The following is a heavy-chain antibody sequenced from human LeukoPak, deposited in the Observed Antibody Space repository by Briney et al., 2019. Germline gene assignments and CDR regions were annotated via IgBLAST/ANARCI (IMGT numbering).Heavy chain of an antibody. Sequence: GGSLRLSCAASGFTFSDYYMSWIRQAPGKGLEWVSTISGSGDSGDTTSYADSVKGRFTISRDNSKNTLYLQMNSLRAEDTAVYYCARDQWLVRSRYMDVWGKGTTVTVSS. CDR1: GFTFSDYY. D-gene: IGHD6-19*01. V-gene: IGHV3-23*01. CDR3: ARDQWLVRSRYMDV. CDR2: ISGSGDSGDTT. J-gene: IGHJ6*03.